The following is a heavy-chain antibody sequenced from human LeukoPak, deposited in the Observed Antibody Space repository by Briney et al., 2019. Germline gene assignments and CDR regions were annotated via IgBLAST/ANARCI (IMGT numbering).Heavy chain of an antibody. CDR3: ARVLIDSSGWYHFDS. Sequence: ASETLSLTCTVSGGSISGYYWSWIRQPPGKGLEWIGLIQYNGNTNYNPSLKSRITISVDTSNSDFSLNVRSVTAADTAVYYCARVLIDSSGWYHFDSWGQGTLVTVSS. J-gene: IGHJ4*02. D-gene: IGHD6-19*01. V-gene: IGHV4-59*01. CDR2: IQYNGNT. CDR1: GGSISGYY.